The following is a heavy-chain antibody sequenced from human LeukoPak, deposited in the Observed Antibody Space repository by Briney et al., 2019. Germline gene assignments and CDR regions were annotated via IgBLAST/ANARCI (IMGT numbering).Heavy chain of an antibody. J-gene: IGHJ4*02. V-gene: IGHV3-23*01. D-gene: IGHD3-9*01. CDR1: GFTFSSYA. Sequence: GSLRLSCAASGFTFSSYAMSWVRQAPGKGLEWVSAISGSDGSTYYADSVKGRFTISRDNSKNTLYLQMNSLRAEDTAVYYCAKDGFLSLRYFDWLFDYWGQGTLVTVSS. CDR2: ISGSDGST. CDR3: AKDGFLSLRYFDWLFDY.